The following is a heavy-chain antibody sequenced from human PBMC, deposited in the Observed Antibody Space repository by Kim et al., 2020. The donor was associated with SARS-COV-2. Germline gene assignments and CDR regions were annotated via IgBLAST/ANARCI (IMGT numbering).Heavy chain of an antibody. CDR3: AWEVVRGLSDMDV. Sequence: GGSLRLSCAASGFTFSNYHMHWVRLPPGKGLEWVAVIWYDGSDKYYADSVKGRFTISRDNSKNTLYLQMSSLRADDTAVYYCAWEVVRGLSDMDVWGHG. CDR2: IWYDGSDK. D-gene: IGHD3-10*01. J-gene: IGHJ6*02. CDR1: GFTFSNYH. V-gene: IGHV3-33*01.